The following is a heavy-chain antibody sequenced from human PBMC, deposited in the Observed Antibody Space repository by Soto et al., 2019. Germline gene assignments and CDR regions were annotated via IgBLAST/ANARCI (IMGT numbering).Heavy chain of an antibody. CDR2: IKQDGSEK. CDR1: GFTFSNYW. Sequence: PGGSLRLSCAASGFTFSNYWMNWVRQAPGKGLEWVANIKQDGSEKYSVDSVKGRLTISRDNAKNSLYLQMNSLSAEDTAVDYCARDPLGWSCSRRRYAFDIWGQGTMVTVSS. CDR3: ARDPLGWSCSRRRYAFDI. D-gene: IGHD2-21*01. V-gene: IGHV3-7*01. J-gene: IGHJ3*02.